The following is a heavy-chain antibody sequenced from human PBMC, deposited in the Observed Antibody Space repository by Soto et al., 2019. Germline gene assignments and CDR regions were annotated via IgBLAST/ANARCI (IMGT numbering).Heavy chain of an antibody. J-gene: IGHJ4*02. Sequence: PRGSLTLSCVSSGLKFSDYWMGWVRQAPGKGLEWVGDIKHDTSEAHYADSVKGRSTITRDNIKNFLFLQMRDLRADDTASYYCARDRVLFSGPSRTSRFDYWGLGAMVTVSS. CDR2: IKHDTSEA. D-gene: IGHD3-10*01. CDR3: ARDRVLFSGPSRTSRFDY. CDR1: GLKFSDYW. V-gene: IGHV3-7*03.